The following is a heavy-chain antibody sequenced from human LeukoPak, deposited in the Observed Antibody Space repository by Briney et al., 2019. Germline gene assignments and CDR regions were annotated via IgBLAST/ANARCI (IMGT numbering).Heavy chain of an antibody. CDR1: GYTFSSYW. J-gene: IGHJ4*02. V-gene: IGHV5-51*01. D-gene: IGHD4-17*01. CDR2: VYPGDSDA. Sequence: RGESLKISCRGSGYTFSSYWIAWVRQMPGKGQAWMGLVYPGDSDAKYSPSFQGQVTLSADKSINTAYLQWTSLKASDTAMYYCARRNPMSGDSFDYWGQGTLVSVPS. CDR3: ARRNPMSGDSFDY.